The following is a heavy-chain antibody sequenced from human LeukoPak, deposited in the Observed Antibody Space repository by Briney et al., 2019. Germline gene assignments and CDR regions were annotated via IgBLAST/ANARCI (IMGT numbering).Heavy chain of an antibody. V-gene: IGHV3-66*04. J-gene: IGHJ4*02. D-gene: IGHD3-9*01. CDR2: IYSGGAT. CDR3: ARLHYDVLTGPFDY. CDR1: GITFSTNY. Sequence: GGSLRLSCAASGITFSTNYMSWVRQAPGRGLEWVSIIYSGGATFYADSVKGRFTISRENSKNTLWLQMSSLRAEDTAVYYCARLHYDVLTGPFDYWGQGTLVTVSS.